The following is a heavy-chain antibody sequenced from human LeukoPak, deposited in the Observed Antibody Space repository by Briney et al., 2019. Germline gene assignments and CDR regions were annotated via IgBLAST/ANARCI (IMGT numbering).Heavy chain of an antibody. CDR1: GFTFSSYW. CDR3: IVALEGD. J-gene: IGHJ4*02. D-gene: IGHD1-1*01. CDR2: IKPDGSES. V-gene: IGHV3-7*01. Sequence: PGGSLRLSCAASGFTFSSYWINWVRQAPGKGLEWVAGIKPDGSESFYVDSVLGRFTISRVNAKNSLYLQMNSLRAEDTALYYCIVALEGDWGQGTLVTVSS.